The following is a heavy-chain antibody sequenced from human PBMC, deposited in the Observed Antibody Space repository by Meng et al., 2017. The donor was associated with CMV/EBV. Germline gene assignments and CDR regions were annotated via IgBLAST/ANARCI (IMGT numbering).Heavy chain of an antibody. CDR2: IRYDGSNK. Sequence: GESLKISCAGSGISLRSFGMHWVRQAPGKGLEWVAFIRYDGSNKYYADSVKGRFTISRDNSKNTLYLQMNSLRAEDTAVYYCAKDGRADIVVVPAAIDYWGQGTLVTVSS. CDR3: AKDGRADIVVVPAAIDY. V-gene: IGHV3-30*02. D-gene: IGHD2-2*01. CDR1: GISLRSFG. J-gene: IGHJ4*02.